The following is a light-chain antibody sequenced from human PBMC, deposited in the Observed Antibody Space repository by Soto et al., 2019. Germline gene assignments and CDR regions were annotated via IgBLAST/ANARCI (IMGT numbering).Light chain of an antibody. Sequence: EIVLTQSPATLSLSPGERATLSCRASQSVRTFLAWYQQKPGQAPRLLIYGASTRATGTPARFSGSGSGTEFTLTISSLQPEDFATYYCQQSYRSPPTFGQGTKVDI. J-gene: IGKJ1*01. CDR3: QQSYRSPPT. CDR2: GAS. CDR1: QSVRTF. V-gene: IGKV3-15*01.